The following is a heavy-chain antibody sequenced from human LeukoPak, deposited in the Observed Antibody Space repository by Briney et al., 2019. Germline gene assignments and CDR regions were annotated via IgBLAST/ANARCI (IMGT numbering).Heavy chain of an antibody. D-gene: IGHD2-15*01. J-gene: IGHJ6*02. Sequence: GGSLRLSCAASGFTFSSYNMQWVRQAPGKGLQWVALMLYDENNKYYGDSVKGRFTISRDNSKNTLYLQMSSLRAEDTAVYYCARYCSGSCYNGLDVWGQGTTVTVSS. CDR3: ARYCSGSCYNGLDV. V-gene: IGHV3-33*01. CDR2: MLYDENNK. CDR1: GFTFSSYN.